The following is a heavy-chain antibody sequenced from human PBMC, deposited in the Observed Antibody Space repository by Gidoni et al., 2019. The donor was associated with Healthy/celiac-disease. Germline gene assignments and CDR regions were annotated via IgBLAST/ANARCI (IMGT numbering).Heavy chain of an antibody. CDR1: GFTFSSSD. Sequence: EVQLVESGGGLVQPGGSLRLSCAASGFTFSSSDMHWVRQATGKGLEWVSAIGTAGDTYYPGSVKGRFTIARENAKNSLYLQMNSLRAGDTAVYYCARGRHYYDSSGYHAFDIWGQGTMVTVSS. CDR3: ARGRHYYDSSGYHAFDI. J-gene: IGHJ3*02. V-gene: IGHV3-13*01. CDR2: IGTAGDT. D-gene: IGHD3-22*01.